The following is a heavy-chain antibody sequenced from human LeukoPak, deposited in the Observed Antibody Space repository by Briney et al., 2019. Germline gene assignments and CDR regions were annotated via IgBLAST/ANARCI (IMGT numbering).Heavy chain of an antibody. Sequence: GASVKVSCKASGYTFTSYDINWVRQATGQGLEWMGWMNPNSGNTGYAQKFQGRVTMTRNTSISTAYMELSSLRSEDTAMYYCARFLSCSSTSCPRAFDIWGQGTMVTVSS. CDR2: MNPNSGNT. J-gene: IGHJ3*02. CDR3: ARFLSCSSTSCPRAFDI. V-gene: IGHV1-8*01. D-gene: IGHD2-2*01. CDR1: GYTFTSYD.